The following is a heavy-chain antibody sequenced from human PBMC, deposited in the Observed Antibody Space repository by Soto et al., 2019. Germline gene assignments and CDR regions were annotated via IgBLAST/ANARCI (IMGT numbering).Heavy chain of an antibody. CDR1: GGSISSYY. D-gene: IGHD3-10*01. V-gene: IGHV4-59*01. CDR3: AIGGSGSYYHPYYFDY. CDR2: IYYSGST. Sequence: SETLSLTCTVSGGSISSYYWSWIRQPPGKGLEWIGYIYYSGSTNYNPSLKSRVTISVDTSKNQFSLKLSSVTAADTAVYYCAIGGSGSYYHPYYFDYWGQGTLVTVSS. J-gene: IGHJ4*02.